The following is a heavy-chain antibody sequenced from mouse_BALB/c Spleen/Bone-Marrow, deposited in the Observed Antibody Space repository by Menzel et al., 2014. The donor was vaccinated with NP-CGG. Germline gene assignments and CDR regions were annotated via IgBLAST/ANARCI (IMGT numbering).Heavy chain of an antibody. CDR2: INPSNGGT. Sequence: VQLQQSGAELVKPGAPVKLSCKASGYIFTSYYLYWVKQRPGQGLEWIGEINPSNGGTNFNERFKSKASLTVDKSSSTAYMQLNSLTSEDSAVYYCTRRSLLSDYYSMDYWGQGTSDTVSS. CDR3: TRRSLLSDYYSMDY. D-gene: IGHD2-10*01. V-gene: IGHV1S81*02. J-gene: IGHJ4*01. CDR1: GYIFTSYY.